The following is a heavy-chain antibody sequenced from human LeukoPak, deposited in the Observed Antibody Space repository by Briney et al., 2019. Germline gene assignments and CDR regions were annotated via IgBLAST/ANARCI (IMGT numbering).Heavy chain of an antibody. J-gene: IGHJ4*02. CDR1: GFTFRTYA. Sequence: PGGSLRLSCAASGFTFRTYAMSWVRQAPGKGLEWVSAISGNGRNTYYADSVKGRFTISRDNSKNTLYLQMNSVRVEDTAVYYCARDSPRPPTYYYDSSDFWGQGTLVTVSS. CDR3: ARDSPRPPTYYYDSSDF. V-gene: IGHV3-23*01. D-gene: IGHD3-22*01. CDR2: ISGNGRNT.